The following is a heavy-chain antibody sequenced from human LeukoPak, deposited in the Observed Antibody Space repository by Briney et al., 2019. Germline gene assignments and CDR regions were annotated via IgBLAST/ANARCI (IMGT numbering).Heavy chain of an antibody. Sequence: SVKVSCKASGGTFSSYAISWVRQAPGQGLEWTGGIIPIFGTANYAQKFQGRVTITADESTSTAYMELSSLRSEDTAVYYCARDGVRDYDSSGYYDYWGQGTLVTVSS. CDR2: IIPIFGTA. D-gene: IGHD3-22*01. J-gene: IGHJ4*02. CDR3: ARDGVRDYDSSGYYDY. V-gene: IGHV1-69*13. CDR1: GGTFSSYA.